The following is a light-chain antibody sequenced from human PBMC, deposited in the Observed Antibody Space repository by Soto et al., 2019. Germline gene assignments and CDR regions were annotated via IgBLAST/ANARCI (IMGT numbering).Light chain of an antibody. CDR3: QQYNSYWT. CDR2: DAS. CDR1: QSISSW. Sequence: DIQMTQSPSTLSASVGDRVTITCRASQSISSWLAWYQQKPGKAPKLLIYDASSLESGVPSRFSGSESGTEFTLTISSLQPDDVATYYCQQYNSYWTFGQRTKVEIK. V-gene: IGKV1-5*01. J-gene: IGKJ1*01.